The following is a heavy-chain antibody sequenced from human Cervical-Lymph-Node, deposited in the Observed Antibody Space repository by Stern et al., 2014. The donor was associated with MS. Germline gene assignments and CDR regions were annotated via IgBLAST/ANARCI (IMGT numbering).Heavy chain of an antibody. CDR1: GFTFSDHY. CDR3: VRGYNSFDS. J-gene: IGHJ4*02. V-gene: IGHV3-72*01. D-gene: IGHD1-1*01. CDR2: SRNKANRYTT. Sequence: EVQLVESGGDLVQPGGSLRLSCAASGFTFSDHYMDWVRQAPGKGLEWVGRSRNKANRYTTEYAASVRGRFTVSRDGSKDSLYLQMDSLKTEDTAVYYCVRGYNSFDSWGQGTLVTVSS.